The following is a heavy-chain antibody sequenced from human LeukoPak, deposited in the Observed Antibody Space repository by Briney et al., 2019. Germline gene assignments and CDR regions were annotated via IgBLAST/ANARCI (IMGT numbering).Heavy chain of an antibody. V-gene: IGHV3-23*01. CDR3: GRDPNGDYVGAFEF. CDR1: GFPFSDYA. CDR2: IKGSGGGS. D-gene: IGHD4-17*01. J-gene: IGHJ3*01. Sequence: GGSLRLSCEASGFPFSDYAMTWVRQAPGKGLEWVSSIKGSGGGSSYADSVNGRFTMTRDNSKSTLYLQMNSLRAGDTAVYFCGRDPNGDYVGAFEFWGQGTLVTVSS.